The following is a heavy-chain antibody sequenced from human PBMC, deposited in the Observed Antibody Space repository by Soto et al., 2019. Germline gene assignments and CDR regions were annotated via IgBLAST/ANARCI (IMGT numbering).Heavy chain of an antibody. V-gene: IGHV1-69*13. CDR1: GGTFSSYA. Sequence: ASVKVSCKASGGTFSSYAISWVRQAPGQGLEWMGGIIPIFGTANYAQRFQGRVTITADESTSTAYMELSSLRSEDTAVYYCARVAISTIFGVVIRYYFDYWGQGTLVTVSS. J-gene: IGHJ4*02. CDR2: IIPIFGTA. CDR3: ARVAISTIFGVVIRYYFDY. D-gene: IGHD3-3*01.